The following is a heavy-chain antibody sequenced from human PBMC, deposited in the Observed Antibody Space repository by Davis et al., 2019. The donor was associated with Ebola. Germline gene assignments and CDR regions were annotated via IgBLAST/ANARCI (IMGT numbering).Heavy chain of an antibody. Sequence: GESLKISCAASGFSFSSYSMNWVRQAPGKGLEWVAVISYDGSNKYYADSVKGRFTISRDNSKNTLYLQMSSLRDEDTAVYYCARVGIAVALSTDYWGQGTLVTVSS. CDR3: ARVGIAVALSTDY. J-gene: IGHJ4*02. CDR2: ISYDGSNK. V-gene: IGHV3-30*12. D-gene: IGHD6-19*01. CDR1: GFSFSSYS.